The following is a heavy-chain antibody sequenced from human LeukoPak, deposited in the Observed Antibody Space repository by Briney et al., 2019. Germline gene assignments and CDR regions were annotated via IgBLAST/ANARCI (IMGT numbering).Heavy chain of an antibody. Sequence: ASVKVSCKASGGTFSSYAISWVRQAPGQGLEWMGGIIPIFGTANYAQKFQGRVTMTRDTSTSTVYMELSSLRSEDTAVYYCARDRRGSLFRLLYYWGQGTLVTVSS. CDR3: ARDRRGSLFRLLYY. CDR1: GGTFSSYA. D-gene: IGHD3-10*01. V-gene: IGHV1-69*05. CDR2: IIPIFGTA. J-gene: IGHJ4*02.